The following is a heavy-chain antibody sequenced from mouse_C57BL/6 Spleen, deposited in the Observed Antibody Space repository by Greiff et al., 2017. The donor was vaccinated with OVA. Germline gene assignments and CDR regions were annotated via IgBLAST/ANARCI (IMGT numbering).Heavy chain of an antibody. V-gene: IGHV1-61*01. J-gene: IGHJ2*01. CDR2: IYPSDSET. Sequence: QVQLQQPGAELVRPGSSVKLSCKASGYTFTSYWMDWVKQRPGQGLEWIGNIYPSDSETHYNQKFKDKATLTVDKSSSTAYMQLSSLTSEDSAVYYCAKGGLYGNSYSIDYWGQGTTLTVSS. CDR1: GYTFTSYW. CDR3: AKGGLYGNSYSIDY. D-gene: IGHD1-1*01.